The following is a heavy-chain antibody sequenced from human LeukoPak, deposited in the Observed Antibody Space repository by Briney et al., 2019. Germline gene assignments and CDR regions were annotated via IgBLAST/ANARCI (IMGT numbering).Heavy chain of an antibody. CDR1: GGSISSSNW. J-gene: IGHJ4*02. CDR3: ARGIYSYGLTLFDY. CDR2: IYHSGST. Sequence: AETLSLTCAVSGGSISSSNWWSWVRQPPGKGLERIGEIYHSGSTNYNPSLKSRVTISVDKSKNQFSLKLSSVTAADTAVYYCARGIYSYGLTLFDYWGQGTLVTVSS. D-gene: IGHD5-18*01. V-gene: IGHV4-4*02.